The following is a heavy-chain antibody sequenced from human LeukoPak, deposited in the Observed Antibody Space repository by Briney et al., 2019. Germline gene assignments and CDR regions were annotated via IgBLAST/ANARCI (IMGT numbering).Heavy chain of an antibody. CDR2: IGTAGDT. CDR1: GFTFKSYD. J-gene: IGHJ4*02. Sequence: GGSLRLSCAASGFTFKSYDMHWVRQAAGEGLEWVSAIGTAGDTYYPGSVKGRFTISRENAKNSLYLQMNSLRAGDTAVYYCARGGRGSSWFDNWGQGTLVTVSS. V-gene: IGHV3-13*01. D-gene: IGHD6-13*01. CDR3: ARGGRGSSWFDN.